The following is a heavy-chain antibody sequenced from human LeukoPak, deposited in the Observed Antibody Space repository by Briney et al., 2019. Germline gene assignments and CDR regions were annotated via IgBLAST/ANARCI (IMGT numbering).Heavy chain of an antibody. CDR1: GFTFGDYA. D-gene: IGHD6-19*01. J-gene: IGHJ6*02. Sequence: SGGSLRLSCAASGFTFGDYAMHWVRQAPGKGLEWVSSIGWNSAKIHYADSVKGRFTISRDNAKNSLYLQMGSLRVEDTAFYYCAKAASGSGWPMEYYYYGMDVWGQGTTVTVSS. CDR3: AKAASGSGWPMEYYYYGMDV. V-gene: IGHV3-9*01. CDR2: IGWNSAKI.